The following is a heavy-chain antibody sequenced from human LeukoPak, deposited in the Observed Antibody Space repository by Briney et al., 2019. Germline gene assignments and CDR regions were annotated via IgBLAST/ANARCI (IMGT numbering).Heavy chain of an antibody. CDR3: ARVSLNWNYGGVDY. J-gene: IGHJ4*02. CDR1: GFTFSNYG. Sequence: GRSLRLSCAASGFTFSNYGMHWVRQAPGKGLEWVAVIWYDGSNKYYGDSVKGRFTISRDNSKNTLDLQMNSLRAEDTAVYYCARVSLNWNYGGVDYWGQGTLVTVSS. V-gene: IGHV3-33*01. D-gene: IGHD1-7*01. CDR2: IWYDGSNK.